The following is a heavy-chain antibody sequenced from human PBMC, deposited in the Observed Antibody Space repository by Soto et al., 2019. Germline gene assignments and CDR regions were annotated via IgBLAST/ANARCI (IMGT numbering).Heavy chain of an antibody. D-gene: IGHD2-2*03. J-gene: IGHJ6*02. CDR2: IYYSGST. Sequence: SETLSLTCTVSGGSISSGGYYWSWIRQHPGKGLEWIGYIYYSGSTYYNPSLKSRVTISVDTSKNQFSLKLSSVTAADTAVYYCARVRFLLDIVVVPAYYYYYGMDVWGQGTTVTVSS. CDR1: GGSISSGGYY. V-gene: IGHV4-31*03. CDR3: ARVRFLLDIVVVPAYYYYYGMDV.